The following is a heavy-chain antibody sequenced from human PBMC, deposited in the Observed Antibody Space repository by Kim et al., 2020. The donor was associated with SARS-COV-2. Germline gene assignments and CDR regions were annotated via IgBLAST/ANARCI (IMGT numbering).Heavy chain of an antibody. CDR3: ARDALGYSSSWSYYYYGMDV. Sequence: GGSLRLSCAASGFTFSSYSMNWVRQAPGKGLEWVSSISSSSSYIYYADSVKGRFTISRDNAKNSLYLQMNSLRAEDTAVYYCARDALGYSSSWSYYYYGMDVWGQGTTVTVSS. CDR1: GFTFSSYS. J-gene: IGHJ6*02. V-gene: IGHV3-21*01. CDR2: ISSSSSYI. D-gene: IGHD6-13*01.